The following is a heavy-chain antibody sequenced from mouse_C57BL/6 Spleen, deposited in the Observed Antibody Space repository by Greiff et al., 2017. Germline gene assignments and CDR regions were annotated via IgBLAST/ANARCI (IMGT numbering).Heavy chain of an antibody. Sequence: EVKVEESGGGLVQPGGSMKLSCVASGFTFSNYWMNWVRQSPEKGLEWVAQIRLKSDNYATHYAESVKGRFTISRDDSKSSVYLQMNNLRAEDTGIYYCTDGYFPGYFDYWGQGTTLTVSS. J-gene: IGHJ2*01. CDR2: IRLKSDNYAT. V-gene: IGHV6-3*01. D-gene: IGHD2-3*01. CDR1: GFTFSNYW. CDR3: TDGYFPGYFDY.